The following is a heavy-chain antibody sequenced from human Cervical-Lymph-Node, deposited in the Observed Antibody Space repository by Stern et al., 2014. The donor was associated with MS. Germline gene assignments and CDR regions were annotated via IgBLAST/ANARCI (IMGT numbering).Heavy chain of an antibody. Sequence: QVQLMQSGAEVKKPGASVKVSCKASGYTFTSYAMHWVRQAPGQRLEWLGWINAGNGNTKYSQKFQGRVTITRDTSASTAYMELSSLRSEDTAVYYCARDKAIAVWFGIFDYWGQGTLVTVSS. CDR2: INAGNGNT. CDR3: ARDKAIAVWFGIFDY. V-gene: IGHV1-3*01. CDR1: GYTFTSYA. D-gene: IGHD3-10*01. J-gene: IGHJ4*02.